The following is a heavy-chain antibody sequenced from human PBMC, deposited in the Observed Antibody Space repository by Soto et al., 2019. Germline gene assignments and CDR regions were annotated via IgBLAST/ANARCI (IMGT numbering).Heavy chain of an antibody. CDR3: ARLYPPLRGSSWLDY. Sequence: TSETLSLTCAVYGGSFSGYYWSWIRQPPGKGLEWIGEINHSGSTNYNPSLKSRVTISVDTSKNQFSLKLSSVTAADTAVYYCARLYPPLRGSSWLDYWGQGTLVTV. D-gene: IGHD6-13*01. J-gene: IGHJ4*02. CDR1: GGSFSGYY. CDR2: INHSGST. V-gene: IGHV4-34*01.